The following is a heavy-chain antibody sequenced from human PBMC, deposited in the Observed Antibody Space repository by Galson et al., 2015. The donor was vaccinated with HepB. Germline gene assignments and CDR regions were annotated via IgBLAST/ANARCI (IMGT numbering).Heavy chain of an antibody. CDR2: ISYNGSNK. CDR1: GFTFSTSS. V-gene: IGHV3-30-3*01. CDR3: ARFSPGMDV. Sequence: SLRLSCAASGFTFSTSSIHWVHQAPGKGLEWVTFISYNGSNKYVADSVKGRVTISRDNSKNTLFLQLNSLRPEDTAVYYCARFSPGMDVWGQGTTVTVSS. J-gene: IGHJ6*02.